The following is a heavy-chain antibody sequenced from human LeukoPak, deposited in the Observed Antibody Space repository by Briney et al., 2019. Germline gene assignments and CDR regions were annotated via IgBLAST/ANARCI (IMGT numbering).Heavy chain of an antibody. CDR1: GRSISSGYY. D-gene: IGHD1-26*01. CDR3: ARDSGMVASARAFDV. CDR2: ISHSGST. Sequence: SETLSLTCTVSGRSISSGYYWGWIRLPPGKGPEWIGSISHSGSTYYTPSLKSRVTISVDTSKNQFSLEVTSVTAADTAVYYCARDSGMVASARAFDVWGQGTMVTVSS. J-gene: IGHJ3*01. V-gene: IGHV4-38-2*02.